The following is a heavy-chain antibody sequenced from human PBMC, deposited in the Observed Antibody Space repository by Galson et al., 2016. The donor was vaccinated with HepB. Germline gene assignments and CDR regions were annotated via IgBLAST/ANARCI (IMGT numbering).Heavy chain of an antibody. D-gene: IGHD3-10*01. CDR2: ITGRGGDT. J-gene: IGHJ6*02. V-gene: IGHV3-23*01. CDR1: GVAFTSYA. Sequence: SLRLSCAASGVAFTSYAMTWVRQVPGKGLEWVSSITGRGGDTYYVDSVKGRFRISRDNSKNTLYRQMNNVRAEDTAVYYCGKDEFRGESGSHPGSYFGMNVWGQGTPVTVSS. CDR3: GKDEFRGESGSHPGSYFGMNV.